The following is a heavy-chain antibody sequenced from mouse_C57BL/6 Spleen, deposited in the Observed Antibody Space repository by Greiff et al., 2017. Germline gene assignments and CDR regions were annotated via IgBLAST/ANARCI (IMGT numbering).Heavy chain of an antibody. Sequence: QVQLQQSGAELARPGASVKLSCKASGYTFTSYGISWVKQRTGQGLEWIGGIYPRSGNTYYHEKFKGRATLSAAKSSSTAYMELRSLTAEYSAVYFWARGDDGYSDWGQGTTLTVSS. J-gene: IGHJ2*01. CDR2: IYPRSGNT. V-gene: IGHV1-81*01. CDR3: ARGDDGYSD. D-gene: IGHD2-3*01. CDR1: GYTFTSYG.